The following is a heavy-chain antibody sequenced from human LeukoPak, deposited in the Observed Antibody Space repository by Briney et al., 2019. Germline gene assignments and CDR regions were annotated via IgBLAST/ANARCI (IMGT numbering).Heavy chain of an antibody. D-gene: IGHD3-10*01. CDR1: GFTFSSYW. V-gene: IGHV3-7*04. J-gene: IGHJ3*02. CDR2: IKQDGSEK. Sequence: GGSLRLSCAASGFTFSSYWMSWVRQAPGKGLEWVANIKQDGSEKYYVDSVKGRFTISRDNAKNSLYLQMNNLRAEDTAVYYCARANLWFGELLLQLPSGFDIWGQGTMVTVSS. CDR3: ARANLWFGELLLQLPSGFDI.